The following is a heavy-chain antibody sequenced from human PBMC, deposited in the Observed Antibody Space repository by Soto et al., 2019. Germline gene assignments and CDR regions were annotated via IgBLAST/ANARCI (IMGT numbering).Heavy chain of an antibody. CDR3: AHVPGIVGVVIPPCFDY. D-gene: IGHD3-3*02. Sequence: QITLPEAGPTLVKPTQTLTLTCTFSGFSLSTSGVGVGWIRQPPGKALEWLALIYWDDDKRYSPALTSRLTISKDTSKTPVVLKMTTIDPVDTATYYGAHVPGIVGVVIPPCFDYCGQGTLVTVSA. V-gene: IGHV2-5*02. J-gene: IGHJ4*02. CDR2: IYWDDDK. CDR1: GFSLSTSGVG.